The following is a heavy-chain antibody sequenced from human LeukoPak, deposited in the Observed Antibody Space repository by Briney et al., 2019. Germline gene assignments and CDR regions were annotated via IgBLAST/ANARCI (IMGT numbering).Heavy chain of an antibody. CDR2: ISGSGAST. D-gene: IGHD1-26*01. V-gene: IGHV3-23*01. J-gene: IGHJ4*02. CDR3: AKDVGKWESLHFFDY. Sequence: GGSLRLSCLTSGFTFSTNAMSWVRQAPGKGLEWISGISGSGASTYYAGSVTGRFTISRDNSRNTLYLQMNSLRGDDTAVYYCAKDVGKWESLHFFDYWGQGTLVTVSS. CDR1: GFTFSTNA.